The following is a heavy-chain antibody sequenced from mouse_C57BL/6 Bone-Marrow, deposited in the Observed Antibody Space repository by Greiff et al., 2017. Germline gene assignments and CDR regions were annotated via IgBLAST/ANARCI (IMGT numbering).Heavy chain of an antibody. D-gene: IGHD2-4*01. CDR3: ARSGLRRGFAY. CDR1: GYSITSGYY. J-gene: IGHJ3*01. CDR2: ISYDGSN. V-gene: IGHV3-6*01. Sequence: ESGPGLVKPSQSLSLTCSVTGYSITSGYYWNWIRQFPGNKLEWMGFISYDGSNNYNPSLKNRIPITRDTSKNQFFLKLNSVTTEDTATYYWARSGLRRGFAYWGQGTLVTVSA.